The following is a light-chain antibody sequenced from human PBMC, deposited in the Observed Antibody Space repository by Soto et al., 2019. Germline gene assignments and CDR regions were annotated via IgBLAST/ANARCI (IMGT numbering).Light chain of an antibody. V-gene: IGKV3-20*01. CDR3: QQYGNSLWT. Sequence: EIVLTQSPGTLSLSAGERATLSCRASQSISSVSLAWYQQKPGQAPRLLIYGVAVRATGIPDRFSGSGSGTDFTLTISRLEPDDFAVYYCQQYGNSLWTFGQGTKVDIK. J-gene: IGKJ1*01. CDR1: QSISSVS. CDR2: GVA.